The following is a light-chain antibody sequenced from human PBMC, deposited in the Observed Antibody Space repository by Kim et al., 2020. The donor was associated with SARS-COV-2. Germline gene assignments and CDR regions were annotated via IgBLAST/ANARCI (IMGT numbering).Light chain of an antibody. Sequence: SVGDGVTITCRARQGISNYLAWYQQKPGKVPKLLIYAASTLQSGVPSRFSGSGSGTDFTLTISSLQPEDVATYYCQKYNSAPPVTFGGGTKVDIK. CDR3: QKYNSAPPVT. V-gene: IGKV1-27*01. CDR1: QGISNY. CDR2: AAS. J-gene: IGKJ4*01.